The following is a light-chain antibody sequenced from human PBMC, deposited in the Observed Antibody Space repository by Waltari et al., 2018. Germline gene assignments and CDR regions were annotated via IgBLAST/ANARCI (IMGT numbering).Light chain of an antibody. J-gene: IGLJ3*02. V-gene: IGLV1-47*01. CDR1: LSNLRRNY. CDR3: AAWDNSLSAWV. CDR2: NND. Sequence: QPFLTLPPSASFPPGQSVSISFSGILSNLRRNYVYWYPQLPGTAPKLLIYNNDQRPSEVPHRFFGSKSDTSASLVISGLRSEDEGHYNCAAWDNSLSAWVFGGGTKLT.